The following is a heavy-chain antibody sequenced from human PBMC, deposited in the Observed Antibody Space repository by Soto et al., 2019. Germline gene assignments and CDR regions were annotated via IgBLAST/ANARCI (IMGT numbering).Heavy chain of an antibody. D-gene: IGHD3-22*01. Sequence: PSETLSLTCSVSGYLISSGYYWGWVRQTPGKGLEWLGSIDYSGRTYKNPSLKSRVSASVDLSKNQFSLNLRSVTAADTAVYFCARDLSIGYDSYYCDYWGQGTLVTVS. J-gene: IGHJ4*02. CDR1: GYLISSGYY. CDR2: IDYSGRT. CDR3: ARDLSIGYDSYYCDY. V-gene: IGHV4-38-2*02.